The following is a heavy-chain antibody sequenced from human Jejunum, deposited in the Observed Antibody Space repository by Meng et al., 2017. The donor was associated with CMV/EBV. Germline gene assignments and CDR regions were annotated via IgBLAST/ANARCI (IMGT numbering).Heavy chain of an antibody. CDR2: IYTGGST. CDR1: GFTVSSIY. Sequence: AVSGFTVSSIYLSWVRQAPGKGLEWVSTIYTGGSTFYADSVEGRFAISRDTAKNTLYLQMNSLRAEDTAIYYCAKGEGRPHYYFDYWGQGTLVTVSS. D-gene: IGHD1-26*01. J-gene: IGHJ4*02. CDR3: AKGEGRPHYYFDY. V-gene: IGHV3-53*01.